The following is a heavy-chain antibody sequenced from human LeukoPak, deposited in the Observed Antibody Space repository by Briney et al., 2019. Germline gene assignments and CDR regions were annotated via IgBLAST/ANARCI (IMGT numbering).Heavy chain of an antibody. CDR2: INHSGST. CDR1: GGSLSGYY. J-gene: IGHJ5*02. D-gene: IGHD3-10*01. Sequence: SETLSLTCAVYGGSLSGYYWSWIRQPPAKGLEWIGEINHSGSTNYNPSLKSRVTISVDTSKNQFSLKLSSVTAADTAVYYCARRSYVMTMVRGVIPGWFDPWGQGTLVTVSS. V-gene: IGHV4-34*01. CDR3: ARRSYVMTMVRGVIPGWFDP.